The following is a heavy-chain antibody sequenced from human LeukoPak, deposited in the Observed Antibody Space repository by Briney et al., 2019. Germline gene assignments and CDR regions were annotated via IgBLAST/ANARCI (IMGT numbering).Heavy chain of an antibody. Sequence: PGGSLRLSCAASGFTFSAYAMAWVRQAPGKGLECVSHITTGGSSTFHADSVKGRFTISRDNAKNSLYLQMNSLRGEDTAVYYCARVRYDSGWYEDFDYWGQGTLVTVSS. CDR2: ITTGGSST. CDR1: GFTFSAYA. J-gene: IGHJ4*02. CDR3: ARVRYDSGWYEDFDY. V-gene: IGHV3-48*04. D-gene: IGHD6-19*01.